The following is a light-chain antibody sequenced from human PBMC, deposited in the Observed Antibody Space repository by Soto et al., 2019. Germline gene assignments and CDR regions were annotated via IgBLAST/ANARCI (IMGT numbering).Light chain of an antibody. V-gene: IGLV2-8*02. CDR2: EVN. CDR1: SSDVGGYNY. Sequence: QSALTQPPSASRSLGQSVTISCTGTSSDVGGYNYVSWYQQHPAKAPKLLIYEVNQRPSGVPDRFSGYKSGNTASLTVSGLQAEDEADYYCSSYAGSPYYVFGTGTKLTVL. CDR3: SSYAGSPYYV. J-gene: IGLJ1*01.